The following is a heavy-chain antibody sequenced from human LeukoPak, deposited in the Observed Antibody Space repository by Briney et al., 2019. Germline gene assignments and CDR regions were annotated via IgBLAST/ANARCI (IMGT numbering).Heavy chain of an antibody. V-gene: IGHV1-69*05. J-gene: IGHJ1*01. CDR3: ARDRTFYYGSGSYYNGYFQH. CDR2: IIPIFGTA. Sequence: GASVKVSCKASGGTFSSYAISWVRQAPGQGLEWMGRIIPIFGTANYAQKFQGRVTITTDESTSTAYMELSSLRSEDTAVYYCARDRTFYYGSGSYYNGYFQHWGRGTLVTVS. D-gene: IGHD3-10*01. CDR1: GGTFSSYA.